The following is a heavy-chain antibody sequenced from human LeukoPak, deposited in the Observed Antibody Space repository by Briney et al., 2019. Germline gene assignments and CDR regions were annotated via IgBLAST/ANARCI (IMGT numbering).Heavy chain of an antibody. V-gene: IGHV3-53*01. CDR2: IYAGGAA. D-gene: IGHD2-2*01. Sequence: PGGSLRLSCAASGFTFSSYAMSWVRQAPGKGLEWVSVIYAGGAAYYADYVKGRFTISRDTSNNTLILQMHSLGVEDTAVYYCARSTNYHFDSWGQGTLVTVSS. J-gene: IGHJ4*02. CDR1: GFTFSSYA. CDR3: ARSTNYHFDS.